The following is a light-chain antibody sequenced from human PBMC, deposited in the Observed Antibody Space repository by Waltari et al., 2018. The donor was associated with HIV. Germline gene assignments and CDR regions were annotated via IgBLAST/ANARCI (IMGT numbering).Light chain of an antibody. CDR3: FSTDSSGNPL. CDR2: EDN. Sequence: SYELTQPPSVSVSPGQTARIPCSGTVLPKKYAYWYQQKSGQAPVLVIYEDNKRPSGIPERFSASSSGTMATLTISGAQVEDEADYYCFSTDSSGNPLFGGGTKLTVL. V-gene: IGLV3-10*01. CDR1: VLPKKY. J-gene: IGLJ2*01.